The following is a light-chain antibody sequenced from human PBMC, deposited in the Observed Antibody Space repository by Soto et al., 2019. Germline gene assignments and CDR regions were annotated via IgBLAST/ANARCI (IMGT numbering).Light chain of an antibody. V-gene: IGKV2-28*01. CDR2: LGS. J-gene: IGKJ2*01. CDR1: QSLLHRNGKNY. Sequence: DVVMTQSPLSLPVTPGEPASISCRSSQSLLHRNGKNYLDWYLQKPGQSPQLLIYLGSNRASGVPDRFSGSEAGTDFTLKLSRVEADDVGVYYCMQALQTPSFGQGTKLEIK. CDR3: MQALQTPS.